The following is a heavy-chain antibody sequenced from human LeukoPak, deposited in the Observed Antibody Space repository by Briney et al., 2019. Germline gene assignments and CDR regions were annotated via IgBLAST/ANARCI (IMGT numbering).Heavy chain of an antibody. CDR2: ISYSENT. V-gene: IGHV4-39*07. CDR1: GGSISSSSYF. D-gene: IGHD3-22*01. J-gene: IGHJ5*02. Sequence: SETLSLTCTVSGGSISSSSYFWGWIRQPPGKGLEWIGSISYSENTYYNPSLKSRVTISVDTSKNQFSLKLSSVTAADTAVYYCARGVTMIVVPYNWFDPWGQGTLVTVSS. CDR3: ARGVTMIVVPYNWFDP.